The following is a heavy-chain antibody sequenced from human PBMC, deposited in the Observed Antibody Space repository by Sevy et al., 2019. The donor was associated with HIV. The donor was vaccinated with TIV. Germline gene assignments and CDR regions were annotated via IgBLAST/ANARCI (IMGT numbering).Heavy chain of an antibody. CDR2: ISHDGTNK. CDR3: ARDMAHLPIAVAGNFYYYYGMDV. J-gene: IGHJ6*02. V-gene: IGHV3-30*04. Sequence: GSLRLSCAASGFTFSSSAMHWVRQAPAKGLEWVALISHDGTNKYYADSVKGRFTISRDNSKNTLYLQMNSLRAVDTAVYYCARDMAHLPIAVAGNFYYYYGMDVWGQGTTVTVSS. CDR1: GFTFSSSA. D-gene: IGHD6-19*01.